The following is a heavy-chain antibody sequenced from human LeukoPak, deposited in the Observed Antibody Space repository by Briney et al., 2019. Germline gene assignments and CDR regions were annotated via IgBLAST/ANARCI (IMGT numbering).Heavy chain of an antibody. V-gene: IGHV1-18*01. Sequence: ASVKVSCKASGYTFTSYGISWVRQAPGQGLEWMGWISAYNGNTNYAQKLQGRVTMTTDTSTSTAYMELRSLRSDDTAVYYCARTRATVTLYYFDYWGQGTLVTVSS. D-gene: IGHD4-17*01. CDR3: ARTRATVTLYYFDY. J-gene: IGHJ4*02. CDR2: ISAYNGNT. CDR1: GYTFTSYG.